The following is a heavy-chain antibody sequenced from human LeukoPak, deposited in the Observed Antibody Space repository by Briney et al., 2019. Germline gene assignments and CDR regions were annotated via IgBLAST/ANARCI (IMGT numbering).Heavy chain of an antibody. CDR3: ARDGSSGWYWVDY. CDR2: IWYDGSNK. D-gene: IGHD6-19*01. Sequence: PGGSLRLSCAASGFTFSLCGMHWVRQAPGKGLEWVAVIWYDGSNKYYADSVKGRFTISRDNSKNTLYLQMNSLRAEDTAVYYCARDGSSGWYWVDYWGQGTLVTVSS. V-gene: IGHV3-33*08. CDR1: GFTFSLCG. J-gene: IGHJ4*02.